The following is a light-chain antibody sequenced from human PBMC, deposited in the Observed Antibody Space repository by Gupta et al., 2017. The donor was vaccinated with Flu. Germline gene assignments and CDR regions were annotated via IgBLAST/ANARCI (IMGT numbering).Light chain of an antibody. CDR2: DVT. CDR3: SSYTSTSTFYV. Sequence: QSALTQPASVSGSPGQSITISCTGTSSDVGRSDSVSWYQQHPDKAPKLIIFDVTNRPSGVSSRFSGPKSGNTASLTISGLQAEDETDYYCSSYTSTSTFYVFGTGTRVSV. CDR1: SSDVGRSDS. V-gene: IGLV2-14*03. J-gene: IGLJ1*01.